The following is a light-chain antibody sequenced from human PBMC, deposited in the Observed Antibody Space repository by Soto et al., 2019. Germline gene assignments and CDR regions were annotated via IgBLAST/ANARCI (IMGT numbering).Light chain of an antibody. Sequence: QSVLTQPASVSGSPGQSITISCTGTSSDVGGYNYVSWYQQHPGKAPKLMIYEVSNRPSGVSNRFSGSKSGNTASLTISGLQAEDEAEYYCISYTSSSTRNVFGTGTKLTVL. V-gene: IGLV2-14*01. CDR1: SSDVGGYNY. CDR2: EVS. J-gene: IGLJ1*01. CDR3: ISYTSSSTRNV.